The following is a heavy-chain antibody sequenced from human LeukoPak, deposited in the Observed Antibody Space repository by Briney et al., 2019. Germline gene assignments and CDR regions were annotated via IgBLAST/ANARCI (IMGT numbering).Heavy chain of an antibody. CDR1: GFTVSRNY. CDR2: IYSDGDT. J-gene: IGHJ4*02. CDR3: ARGPWASFDY. Sequence: PGGSLRLSCAASGFTVSRNYMTWVRQAPGKGLEWVSVIYSDGDTYYVDSVKGRFTISRDNPKNTLYLQMNSLRAEDTAVYYCARGPWASFDYWGQGTLVTVSS. D-gene: IGHD3-16*01. V-gene: IGHV3-66*01.